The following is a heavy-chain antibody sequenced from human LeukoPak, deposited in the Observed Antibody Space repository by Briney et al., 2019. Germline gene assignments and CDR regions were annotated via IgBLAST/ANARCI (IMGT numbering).Heavy chain of an antibody. D-gene: IGHD1-26*01. CDR3: AKVQARGADFDY. V-gene: IGHV3-43*02. J-gene: IGHJ4*02. Sequence: GGSLRLSCAASGFTFDDYAMHWVRQAPGKSLEWVSLISGDGGSTYYADSVKGRFTISRDNSKNSLYLQMNSLRTEDTALYYCAKVQARGADFDYWGQGTLVTVSS. CDR2: ISGDGGST. CDR1: GFTFDDYA.